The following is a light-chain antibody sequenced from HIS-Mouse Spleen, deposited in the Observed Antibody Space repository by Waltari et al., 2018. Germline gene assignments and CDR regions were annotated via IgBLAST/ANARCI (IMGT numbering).Light chain of an antibody. CDR2: GAT. J-gene: IGKJ3*01. Sequence: EIVLTQSPCTLSLSPGERATLSCRASQSVSSIYLAWYQQKPGQAPRLLIYGATSRATGIPDRFSGSGSGTDFTLTISRLEPEDFAVYYCQQYGSSFTFGPGTKVDIK. CDR1: QSVSSIY. V-gene: IGKV3-20*01. CDR3: QQYGSSFT.